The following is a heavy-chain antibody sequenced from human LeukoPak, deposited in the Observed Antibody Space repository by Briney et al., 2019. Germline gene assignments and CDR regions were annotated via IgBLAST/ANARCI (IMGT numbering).Heavy chain of an antibody. D-gene: IGHD3-10*01. Sequence: PSETLSLTCTVSGGSISSYYWSWIRQPPGRGLEWIGEINHSGSTNYNPSLKSRVTISVDTSKNQFSLKLSSVTAADTAVYYCARGKLWFGELLSANDYWGQGTLVTVSS. J-gene: IGHJ4*02. CDR2: INHSGST. CDR1: GGSISSYY. CDR3: ARGKLWFGELLSANDY. V-gene: IGHV4-34*01.